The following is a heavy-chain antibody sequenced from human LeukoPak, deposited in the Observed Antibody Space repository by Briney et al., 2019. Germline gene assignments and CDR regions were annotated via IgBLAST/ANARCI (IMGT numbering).Heavy chain of an antibody. D-gene: IGHD3-22*01. Sequence: SVNVSCKASGGTFSSYGISWVRQAPGQGLDWMGGIIPIFGTANYAQKFQGRVTIIADESTSTAYMELSSLRSEDTAVYYCARDLFRGYYYDARGAFDIWGQGTMVTVSS. CDR2: IIPIFGTA. CDR1: GGTFSSYG. J-gene: IGHJ3*02. V-gene: IGHV1-69*13. CDR3: ARDLFRGYYYDARGAFDI.